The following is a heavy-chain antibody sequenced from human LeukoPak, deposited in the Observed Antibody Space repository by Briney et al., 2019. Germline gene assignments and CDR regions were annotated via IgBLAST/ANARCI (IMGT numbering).Heavy chain of an antibody. V-gene: IGHV3-23*01. Sequence: AGGSLRLSCAASGFTFTSSSISWVRQAPGGGLGWVSAICGSGGSTYYADSVKGRFTISRDNSKDTLYLQMNSLRAEDTSVYYCAKGPTTVTTYFDYWGQGTLVTVSS. CDR3: AKGPTTVTTYFDY. J-gene: IGHJ4*02. CDR1: GFTFTSSS. CDR2: ICGSGGST. D-gene: IGHD4-17*01.